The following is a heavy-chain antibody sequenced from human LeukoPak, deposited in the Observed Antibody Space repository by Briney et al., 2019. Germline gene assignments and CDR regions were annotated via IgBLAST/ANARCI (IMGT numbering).Heavy chain of an antibody. J-gene: IGHJ4*02. CDR1: GFTFSSYG. D-gene: IGHD3-22*01. Sequence: GGSLRLPCAASGFTFSSYGMHWVRQAPGKGLEWVAFIRYDGSNKYYADSVKGRFTISRDNSKNTLYLQMNSLRAEDTAVYYCAKDQLRGDYYDSSGYDDYWGQGTLVTVSS. CDR3: AKDQLRGDYYDSSGYDDY. V-gene: IGHV3-30*02. CDR2: IRYDGSNK.